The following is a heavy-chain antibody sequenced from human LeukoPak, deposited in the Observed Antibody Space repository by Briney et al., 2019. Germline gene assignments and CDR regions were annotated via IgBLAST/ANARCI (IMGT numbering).Heavy chain of an antibody. J-gene: IGHJ4*02. CDR2: IYSGGST. CDR1: GFTVSTNY. D-gene: IGHD3-16*02. Sequence: GGSLRLSCAASGFTVSTNYMSWVRQAPGKGLEWVSVIYSGGSTYYTDSVKGRFTISRDNSKSTLYLQMNSLRAEDTAVYYCARIRPYDYVWGSYRPNDYWGQGTLVTVSS. CDR3: ARIRPYDYVWGSYRPNDY. V-gene: IGHV3-53*01.